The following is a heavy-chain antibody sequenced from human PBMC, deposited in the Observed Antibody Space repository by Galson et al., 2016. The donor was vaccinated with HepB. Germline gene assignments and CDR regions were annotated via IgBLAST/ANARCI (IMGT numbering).Heavy chain of an antibody. V-gene: IGHV3-9*01. CDR2: ISWNSGSI. CDR1: GFTFDDHG. Sequence: SLRLSCAGSGFTFDDHGMHWVRQAPGKGLEWVSSISWNSGSIAYADSVKGRFTISRDNAKNSLYLHMNSLGPEDTALYYCAKDIEAWRIAVTGYFDYWGQGTLVTVSS. J-gene: IGHJ4*02. CDR3: AKDIEAWRIAVTGYFDY. D-gene: IGHD6-19*01.